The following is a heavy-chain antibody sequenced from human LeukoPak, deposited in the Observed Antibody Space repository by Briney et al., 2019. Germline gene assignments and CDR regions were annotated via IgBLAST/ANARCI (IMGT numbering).Heavy chain of an antibody. CDR3: AKAAAAPGFDF. CDR2: ISSNGGST. J-gene: IGHJ4*02. Sequence: PGGSLRLSCSASGITFSSYAMHWVRQAPGKGLEYVSAISSNGGSTYYADSVKGRFTISRDNSKNTIYLQMNSLRAEDTALYYCAKAAAAPGFDFWGQGTLVTVSS. CDR1: GITFSSYA. V-gene: IGHV3-64*04. D-gene: IGHD6-13*01.